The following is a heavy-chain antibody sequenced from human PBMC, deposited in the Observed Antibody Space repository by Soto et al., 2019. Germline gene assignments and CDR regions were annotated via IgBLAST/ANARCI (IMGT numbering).Heavy chain of an antibody. CDR3: ARDRYYDFWSGHYAGYYYGMDV. Sequence: QVQLQESGPGLVKPSQTLSLTCTVSGGSISSGGYYWSWIRQHPGKGLEWIGYMYYSGSTYFNPSLKSRVNISVDTSKNPSSLKLSSVTAADTAVYYCARDRYYDFWSGHYAGYYYGMDVWGQGTTVTVSS. J-gene: IGHJ6*02. D-gene: IGHD3-3*01. CDR2: MYYSGST. V-gene: IGHV4-31*03. CDR1: GGSISSGGYY.